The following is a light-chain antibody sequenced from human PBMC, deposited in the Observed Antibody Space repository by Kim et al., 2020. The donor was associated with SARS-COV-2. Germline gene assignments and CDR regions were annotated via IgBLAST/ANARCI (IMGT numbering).Light chain of an antibody. Sequence: SLSPGQTAIITVSGNNLGDKNVCWDQQRPGQSPLLVIYEDIKRPSGIPKRVSGSNSGNTATLTISGTQAMDEADYYCQAWDSSTVVFGRGTQLTVL. CDR2: EDI. CDR3: QAWDSSTVV. J-gene: IGLJ2*01. V-gene: IGLV3-1*01. CDR1: NLGDKN.